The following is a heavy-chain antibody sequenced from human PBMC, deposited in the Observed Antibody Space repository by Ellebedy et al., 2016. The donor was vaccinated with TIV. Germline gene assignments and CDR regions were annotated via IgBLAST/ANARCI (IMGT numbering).Heavy chain of an antibody. V-gene: IGHV4-39*01. CDR3: ARQSGIFGVAGKYVDY. J-gene: IGHJ4*02. Sequence: SETLSLXXTVSGGSISSTPYYWGWIRQPPGKGLEWIGSIYYSGSTYYNPSLKSRVTISVDTSKNQFSLKLSSVTAADTAVYYCARQSGIFGVAGKYVDYWGQGTLVTVSS. D-gene: IGHD3-3*01. CDR2: IYYSGST. CDR1: GGSISSTPYY.